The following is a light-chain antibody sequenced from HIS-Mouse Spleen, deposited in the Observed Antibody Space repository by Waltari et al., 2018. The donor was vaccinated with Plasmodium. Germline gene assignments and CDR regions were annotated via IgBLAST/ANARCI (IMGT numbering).Light chain of an antibody. Sequence: SYELPQPPSVSVSPGQTARITCSGDALPNKYAYWYQQTSGQAPVLVIYEDSKRPSGIPERFSGSSSGTMATLTISGAQVEDEADYYCYSTDSSGNHRVFGGGTKLTVL. CDR3: YSTDSSGNHRV. CDR2: EDS. J-gene: IGLJ3*02. CDR1: ALPNKY. V-gene: IGLV3-10*01.